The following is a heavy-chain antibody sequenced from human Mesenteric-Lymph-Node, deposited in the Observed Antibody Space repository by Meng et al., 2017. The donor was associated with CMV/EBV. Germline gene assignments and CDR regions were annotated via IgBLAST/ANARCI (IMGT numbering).Heavy chain of an antibody. Sequence: SGDSGSGKTDAWNWIRQSPTRGLEWLGRTYYRSMWHYDYAVSVKSRININPDTSKNQFSLQVNSVTPEDTAVYYCAKSGYFQEYFQDWGQGTLVTVSS. CDR3: AKSGYFQEYFQD. CDR1: GDSGSGKTDA. V-gene: IGHV6-1*01. CDR2: TYYRSMWHY. D-gene: IGHD5-18*01. J-gene: IGHJ1*01.